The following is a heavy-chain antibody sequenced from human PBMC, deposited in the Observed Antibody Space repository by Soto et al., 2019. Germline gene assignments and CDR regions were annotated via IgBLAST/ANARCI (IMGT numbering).Heavy chain of an antibody. D-gene: IGHD2-15*01. V-gene: IGHV3-23*01. CDR1: GFTFSDHA. J-gene: IGHJ4*02. CDR3: AIDLWWYTH. Sequence: GGSLRLSCTASGFTFSDHAMTWVRQAPGKGLEWVSGISGGGSGAYYADSVKGRFTVSRANSKNTLFLQMDGLRAEDTAVYYCAIDLWWYTHWGQGTLVTVSS. CDR2: ISGGGSGA.